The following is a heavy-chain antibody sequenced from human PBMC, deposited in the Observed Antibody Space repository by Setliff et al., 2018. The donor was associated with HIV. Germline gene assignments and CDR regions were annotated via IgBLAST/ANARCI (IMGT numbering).Heavy chain of an antibody. V-gene: IGHV4-59*01. D-gene: IGHD2-15*01. CDR1: GGSLTSYY. CDR3: ARDRIEVVVDGPHDVFDV. Sequence: SETLSLTCIVSGGSLTSYYWSWIRQAPGKGLEWIGYAFYSGTTNYNPSLKSRVTISVETSKNQFSLKLSSVTAADTAVYYCARDRIEVVVDGPHDVFDVWGRGTTVTVS. CDR2: AFYSGTT. J-gene: IGHJ3*01.